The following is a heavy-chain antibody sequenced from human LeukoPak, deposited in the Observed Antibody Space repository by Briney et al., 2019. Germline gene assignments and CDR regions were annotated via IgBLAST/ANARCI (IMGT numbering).Heavy chain of an antibody. Sequence: GESLKISCKGSGYSFTSYWIGWVRQMPGKGLEWMGIIYPGDSDTRYSPSFQGQVTISADKSISTAYLQWSSLKASDTAMYYCARIRRIAARWPTHYMDVWGKGTKVTVFS. CDR2: IYPGDSDT. D-gene: IGHD6-6*01. V-gene: IGHV5-51*01. J-gene: IGHJ6*03. CDR3: ARIRRIAARWPTHYMDV. CDR1: GYSFTSYW.